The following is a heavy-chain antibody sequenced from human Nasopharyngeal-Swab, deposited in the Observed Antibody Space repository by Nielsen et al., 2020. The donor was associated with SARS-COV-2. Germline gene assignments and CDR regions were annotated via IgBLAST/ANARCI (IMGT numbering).Heavy chain of an antibody. J-gene: IGHJ4*02. D-gene: IGHD3-22*01. V-gene: IGHV4-39*01. CDR3: ARIKYYDSSGYYS. Sequence: SETLSLTCTVSGGSISSSSYYWGWIRQPPGKGLEWIGSIYYSGSTYYNPSLKSRVTISVDTSKNQFSLKLSSVTAADTAVYYCARIKYYDSSGYYSWGQGTLVTVSS. CDR1: GGSISSSSYY. CDR2: IYYSGST.